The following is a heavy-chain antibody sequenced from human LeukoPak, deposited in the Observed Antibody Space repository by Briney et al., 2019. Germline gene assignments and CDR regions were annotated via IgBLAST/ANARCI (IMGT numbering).Heavy chain of an antibody. J-gene: IGHJ5*02. D-gene: IGHD3-3*01. CDR1: GYTFTSYD. CDR3: ARVYYDFWSGYFLVDP. CDR2: MNPNSGNT. V-gene: IGHV1-8*01. Sequence: ASVTVSCKASGYTFTSYDINWVRQATGQGLEWMGWMNPNSGNTGYAQKFQGRVTMTRNTSISTAYMELSSLRSEDTAVYYCARVYYDFWSGYFLVDPWGQGTLVTVSS.